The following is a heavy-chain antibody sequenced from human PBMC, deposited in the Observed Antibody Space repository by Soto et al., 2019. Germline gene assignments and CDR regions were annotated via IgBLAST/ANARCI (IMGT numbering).Heavy chain of an antibody. CDR2: ISSSSSYI. J-gene: IGHJ4*02. Sequence: PGGSLRLSCAASGFTFSSYSMNWVRQAPGKGLEWVSSISSSSSYIYYADSVKGRFTISRDNAKNSLYLQMNSLRAEDTAVYYCARDRKQRDYVPSGSTYWGQGTLVTVSS. D-gene: IGHD4-17*01. CDR3: ARDRKQRDYVPSGSTY. V-gene: IGHV3-21*01. CDR1: GFTFSSYS.